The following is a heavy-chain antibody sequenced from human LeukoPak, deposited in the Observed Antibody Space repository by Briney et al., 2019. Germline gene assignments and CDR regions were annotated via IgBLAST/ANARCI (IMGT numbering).Heavy chain of an antibody. J-gene: IGHJ3*02. CDR1: SGSIRSSS. CDR3: LRSTDFAFWSVAYSSPPGDAFDI. Sequence: SETLSLTCTISSGSIRSSSWTWVRQPAGKGLEWIGLVLSSGTAIYNPSLKSRVTMSLDTSKSQFSLNVTSVTAADTAVYYCLRSTDFAFWSVAYSSPPGDAFDIWGQGTMVIVSS. D-gene: IGHD3-3*01. CDR2: VLSSGTA. V-gene: IGHV4-4*07.